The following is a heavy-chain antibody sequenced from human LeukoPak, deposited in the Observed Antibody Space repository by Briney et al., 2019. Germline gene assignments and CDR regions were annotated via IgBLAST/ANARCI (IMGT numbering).Heavy chain of an antibody. Sequence: SVKVSCKASGGSLSSYSIGWVRQAPGQGLEWMGRIIAMVGVTKYAQKFQGRVTMTADKSTNTAYMELTRLTSEDTAVYYCARRVPLVNWGQGTLVTVSS. V-gene: IGHV1-69*02. CDR3: ARRVPLVN. J-gene: IGHJ4*02. CDR1: GGSLSSYS. CDR2: IIAMVGVT. D-gene: IGHD1-26*01.